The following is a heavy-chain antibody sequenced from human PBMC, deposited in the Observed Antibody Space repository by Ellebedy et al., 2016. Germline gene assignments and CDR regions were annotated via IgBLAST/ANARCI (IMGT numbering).Heavy chain of an antibody. Sequence: SETLSLTCTVSGGSISSYYWSWIRQPPGKGLEWIGYIYYSGSTNYNPSLKSRVTISVDTSKNQFSLKLSSVTAADTAVYYCARESWGDYFAYWGQGTLVTVSS. CDR3: ARESWGDYFAY. CDR1: GGSISSYY. CDR2: IYYSGST. J-gene: IGHJ4*02. D-gene: IGHD6-13*01. V-gene: IGHV4-59*01.